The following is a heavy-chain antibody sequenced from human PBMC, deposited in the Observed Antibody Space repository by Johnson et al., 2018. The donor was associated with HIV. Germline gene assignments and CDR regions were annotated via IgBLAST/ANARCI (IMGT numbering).Heavy chain of an antibody. CDR1: GFTFSSYY. CDR2: ISSSGSTI. Sequence: QVQLVESGGGLVQPGGSLRLSCVASGFTFSSYYMSWIRQAPGKGLEWVSYISSSGSTIYYADSVKGRFTISRDNAKNTLYLQMNSLRAEDTAVYYCARACRDGYTCDAFDIWGQGTMVTVSS. V-gene: IGHV3-11*04. J-gene: IGHJ3*02. D-gene: IGHD5-24*01. CDR3: ARACRDGYTCDAFDI.